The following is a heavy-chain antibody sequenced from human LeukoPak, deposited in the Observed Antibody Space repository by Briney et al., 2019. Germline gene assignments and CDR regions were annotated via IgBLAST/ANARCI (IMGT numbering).Heavy chain of an antibody. Sequence: GESLKVSCKGSGYSFTSYWFGWVRQMPGTGLEWMGIIYPGDSDTRYSPSFQGQVTISADKSISTAYLQWSSLKASDTAMYYCARRSHDGYFDYWGQGTLVTVSS. V-gene: IGHV5-51*01. CDR3: ARRSHDGYFDY. CDR2: IYPGDSDT. CDR1: GYSFTSYW. J-gene: IGHJ4*02.